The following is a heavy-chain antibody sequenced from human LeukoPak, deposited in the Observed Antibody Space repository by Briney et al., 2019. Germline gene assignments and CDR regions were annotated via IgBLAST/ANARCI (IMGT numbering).Heavy chain of an antibody. D-gene: IGHD3-10*01. J-gene: IGHJ4*02. CDR3: ARAGQAYYFDY. V-gene: IGHV4-61*02. Sequence: SETLSLTCTVSGGSISSGSYYWSWIRQPAGKGLEWIGRIYTNGSTNYNPSLKSRVTISVDPSKSQFSLKLSSVTAADTAVYYCARAGQAYYFDYWGQGTLVTVSS. CDR2: IYTNGST. CDR1: GGSISSGSYY.